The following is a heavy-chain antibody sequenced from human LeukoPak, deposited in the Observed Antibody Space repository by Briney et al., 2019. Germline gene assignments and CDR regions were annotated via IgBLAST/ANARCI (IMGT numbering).Heavy chain of an antibody. V-gene: IGHV1-18*01. CDR2: ISAYNGNT. CDR1: GYTFTSYC. CDR3: ARDHGSRFDSNIRTGFDP. J-gene: IGHJ5*02. Sequence: ASVKVSCKASGYTFTSYCISWVRQAPGQGLEWMGWISAYNGNTKYARKFQGRVTMTTDTSTSTVYMELRSLRSDDTAVYYCARDHGSRFDSNIRTGFDPWGQGTLVTVSS. D-gene: IGHD2-2*01.